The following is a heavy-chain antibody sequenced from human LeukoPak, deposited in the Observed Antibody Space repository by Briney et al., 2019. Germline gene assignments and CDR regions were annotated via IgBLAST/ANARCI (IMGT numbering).Heavy chain of an antibody. CDR3: AREAQYSGSYYYDY. J-gene: IGHJ4*02. CDR1: GYTFTSYG. CDR2: VNGYNGNT. Sequence: ASVKVSCKASGYTFTSYGISWVRQAPGQGLEWMGDVNGYNGNTNFAQTFQGGVTMTTDTATNTAYMDLRSLSSDDTAVYYCAREAQYSGSYYYDYWGQGTLVTVSS. V-gene: IGHV1-18*01. D-gene: IGHD1-26*01.